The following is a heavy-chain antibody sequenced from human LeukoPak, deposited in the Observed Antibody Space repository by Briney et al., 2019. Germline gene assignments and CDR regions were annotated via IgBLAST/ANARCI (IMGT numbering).Heavy chain of an antibody. Sequence: GGSLRLSCAASGFTFSSFSMIWVRQAPGKGLEWVSSTSSSSAYTFYADSVKGRFTISRDNAKNSLYLQMNSLRAEDTAVYYCARDSSSWYAFDIWGQGTMVTVSS. CDR2: TSSSSAYT. V-gene: IGHV3-21*01. CDR1: GFTFSSFS. J-gene: IGHJ3*02. CDR3: ARDSSSWYAFDI. D-gene: IGHD6-13*01.